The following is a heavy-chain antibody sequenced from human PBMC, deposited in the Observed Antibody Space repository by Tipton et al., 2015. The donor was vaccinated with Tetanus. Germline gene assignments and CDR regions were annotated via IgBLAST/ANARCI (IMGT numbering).Heavy chain of an antibody. Sequence: TLSLTCTVSGASISNFYWSWIRQPPGKGLEWIAYVSSSGRTNYNPSLKSRVTISVDTSKNQFSLKLSSVTAADTAVYYCARGIMVRGVSRFDPWGQGTLVTVSS. CDR3: ARGIMVRGVSRFDP. J-gene: IGHJ5*02. CDR1: GASISNFY. CDR2: VSSSGRT. V-gene: IGHV4-59*01. D-gene: IGHD3-10*01.